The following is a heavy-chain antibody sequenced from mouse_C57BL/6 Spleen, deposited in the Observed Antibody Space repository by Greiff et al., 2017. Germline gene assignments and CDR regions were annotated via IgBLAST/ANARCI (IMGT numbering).Heavy chain of an antibody. J-gene: IGHJ3*01. CDR3: ARGEREFAY. CDR2: IRYDGSN. V-gene: IGHV3-6*01. CDR1: GYSITSGYY. Sequence: EVQLQQSGPGLVKPSQSLSLSCSVTGYSITSGYYGNWIRQFPGNKLEWMGFIRYDGSNNSNPSLKNRISITRDTSKNQFFLKLNSVTTEDTATYYCARGEREFAYWGQGTLVTVSA.